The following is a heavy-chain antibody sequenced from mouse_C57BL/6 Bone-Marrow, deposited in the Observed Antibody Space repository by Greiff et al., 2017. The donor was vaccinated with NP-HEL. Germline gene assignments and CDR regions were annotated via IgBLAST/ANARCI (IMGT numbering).Heavy chain of an antibody. Sequence: VKLMESGAELARPGASVKLSCKASGYTFTSYGISWVKQRPGQGLEWIGEIYPRSGNTYYNEKFKGKATLTADKSSSTAYMELRSLTSEDSAVYFCARGGLYGNSWFAYWGQGTLVTVSA. CDR2: IYPRSGNT. D-gene: IGHD2-1*01. CDR1: GYTFTSYG. V-gene: IGHV1-81*01. J-gene: IGHJ3*01. CDR3: ARGGLYGNSWFAY.